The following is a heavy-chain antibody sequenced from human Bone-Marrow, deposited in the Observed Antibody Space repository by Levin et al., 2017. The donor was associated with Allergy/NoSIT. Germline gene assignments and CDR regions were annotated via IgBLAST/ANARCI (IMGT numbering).Heavy chain of an antibody. CDR3: ARDLTKYCSSTSCYPRDLDY. J-gene: IGHJ4*02. D-gene: IGHD2-2*01. Sequence: GGSLRLSCAASGFTFSSYSMNWVRQAPGKGLEWVSSISSSSSYIYYADSVKGRFTISRDNAKNSLYLQMNSLRAEDTAVYYCARDLTKYCSSTSCYPRDLDYWGQGTLVTVSS. V-gene: IGHV3-21*01. CDR1: GFTFSSYS. CDR2: ISSSSSYI.